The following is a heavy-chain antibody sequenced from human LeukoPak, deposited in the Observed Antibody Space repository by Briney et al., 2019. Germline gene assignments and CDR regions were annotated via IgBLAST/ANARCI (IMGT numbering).Heavy chain of an antibody. Sequence: GGSLRLSCAASGFNFRMYAMSWVRLAPRKGLEWVSGIVGDGSSTYYADSVKGRFTISKDYSKNTLYLQMNSLSAEDTAMYYCAKDSIYGDGKWDIDYWGQGTLVTVSS. J-gene: IGHJ4*02. CDR2: IVGDGSST. V-gene: IGHV3-23*01. D-gene: IGHD1-26*01. CDR3: AKDSIYGDGKWDIDY. CDR1: GFNFRMYA.